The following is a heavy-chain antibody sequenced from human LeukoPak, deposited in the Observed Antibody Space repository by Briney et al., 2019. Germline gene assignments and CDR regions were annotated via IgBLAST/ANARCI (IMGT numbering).Heavy chain of an antibody. Sequence: PGGSLRLSCAASGFTFSSYAMSWVRQAPGKGLEWVSAISGSGGSTYYAASVKGRFTISRDNSKNTLYLQMNSLRAEDTAVYYCAKATDSAAILSGFDYWGQGTLVTVSS. CDR3: AKATDSAAILSGFDY. D-gene: IGHD2-2*02. J-gene: IGHJ4*02. CDR1: GFTFSSYA. V-gene: IGHV3-23*01. CDR2: ISGSGGST.